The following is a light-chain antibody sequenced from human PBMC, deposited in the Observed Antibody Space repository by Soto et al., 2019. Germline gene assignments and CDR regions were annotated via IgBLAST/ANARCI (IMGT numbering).Light chain of an antibody. J-gene: IGKJ1*01. CDR1: HTISSNY. Sequence: ESALTQSPSVLSMSPGEMAPLSCRVSHTISSNYLAWYQQKPGQAPKLLIYGASSRDTGIPDRFSGSGSGTDFTLTISRLQPEDFAVYYCQQYDSSPLTFGQGTKVDIK. CDR2: GAS. V-gene: IGKV3-20*01. CDR3: QQYDSSPLT.